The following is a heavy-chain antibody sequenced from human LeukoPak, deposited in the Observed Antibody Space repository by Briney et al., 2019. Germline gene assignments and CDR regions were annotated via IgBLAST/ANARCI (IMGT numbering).Heavy chain of an antibody. J-gene: IGHJ4*02. CDR3: AKGYCSGTNCYVFFDY. V-gene: IGHV3-23*01. CDR1: GFTFSTYA. D-gene: IGHD2-2*01. CDR2: ISGSGAST. Sequence: PGGSLRLSCAASGFTFSTYAISWVRQAPGKGLGWVSAISGSGASTYYADSVKGRFTISRDNSKNTLYLQMNSLRAEDTAVYYCAKGYCSGTNCYVFFDYWGRGTLVTVSS.